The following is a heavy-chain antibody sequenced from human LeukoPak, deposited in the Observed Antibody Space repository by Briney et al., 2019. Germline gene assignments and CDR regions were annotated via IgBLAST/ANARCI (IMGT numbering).Heavy chain of an antibody. Sequence: PSETLSLTCTVSGGSISSSDHYWAWIRQPPGKGLEWIGSIYYSGSTYYNPSLKSRVTISVDTSKNQFSLKLSSVAAADTAVYYCARGSVYGDNGRGDFDIWGQGTMVTVSS. CDR3: ARGSVYGDNGRGDFDI. CDR2: IYYSGST. CDR1: GGSISSSDHY. D-gene: IGHD4-17*01. V-gene: IGHV4-39*01. J-gene: IGHJ3*02.